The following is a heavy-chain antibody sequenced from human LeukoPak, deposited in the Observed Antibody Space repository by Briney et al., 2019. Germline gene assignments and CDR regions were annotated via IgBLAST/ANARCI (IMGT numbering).Heavy chain of an antibody. D-gene: IGHD6-19*01. CDR3: ARDLRYSSGWSASGMDV. J-gene: IGHJ6*03. CDR1: GYTFTDYH. V-gene: IGHV1-2*02. CDR2: INPNSGGT. Sequence: ASVKVSCKASGYTFTDYHIHWVRQAPGQGLEWMGWINPNSGGTNYAQKFQVRVTMTRDTSISTAYMELSSLTSDDTAVYSCARDLRYSSGWSASGMDVWGKGTTVTISS.